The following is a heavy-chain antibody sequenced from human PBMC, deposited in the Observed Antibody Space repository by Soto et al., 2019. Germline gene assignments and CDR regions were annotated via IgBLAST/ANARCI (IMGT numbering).Heavy chain of an antibody. CDR1: GGTFSSYT. J-gene: IGHJ6*02. V-gene: IGHV1-69*02. CDR3: AGAADPTYYGMDV. Sequence: QVQLVQSGAEVKKPGSSVKVSCKASGGTFSSYTISWVRQAPGQGLEWMGRIIPILGIANYAQKFQGRVTITADKSTSTAYMELSSLRSEVTAVYYCAGAADPTYYGMDVWGQGTTVTVSS. CDR2: IIPILGIA. D-gene: IGHD6-13*01.